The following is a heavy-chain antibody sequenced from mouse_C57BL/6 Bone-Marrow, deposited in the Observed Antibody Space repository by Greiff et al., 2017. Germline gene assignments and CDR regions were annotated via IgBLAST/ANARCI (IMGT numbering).Heavy chain of an antibody. D-gene: IGHD2-1*01. J-gene: IGHJ1*03. CDR2: IDPETGGT. Sequence: VKLMESGAELVRPGASVTLSCKASGYTFTDYEMHWVQQTPVHGLEWIGAIDPETGGTAYNQKFKGKAILTADKSSSTAYMELRSLTSEDSAVYYCTQNGNYDYWYCDVWGTGTTVTVSS. CDR1: GYTFTDYE. V-gene: IGHV1-15*01. CDR3: TQNGNYDYWYCDV.